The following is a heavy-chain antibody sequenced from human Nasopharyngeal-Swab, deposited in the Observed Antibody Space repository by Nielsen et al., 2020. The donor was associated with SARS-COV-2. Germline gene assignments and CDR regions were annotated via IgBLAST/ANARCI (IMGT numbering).Heavy chain of an antibody. Sequence: SETLSLTCTVSGDSVSSGSYYWSWIRQPPGKEVEWIGYIYNSGSTNYNPSLKSRVSISADTSKNQFSLKLSPVTAADTAVYYCARLNNDAFDIWGQGTMVTVS. CDR1: GDSVSSGSYY. D-gene: IGHD2/OR15-2a*01. CDR2: IYNSGST. J-gene: IGHJ3*02. CDR3: ARLNNDAFDI. V-gene: IGHV4-61*01.